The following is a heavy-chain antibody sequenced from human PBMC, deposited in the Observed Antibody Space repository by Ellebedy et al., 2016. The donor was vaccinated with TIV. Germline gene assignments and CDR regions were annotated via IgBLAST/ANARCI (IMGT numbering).Heavy chain of an antibody. CDR3: ARDTVAVPDGDTFDF. CDR1: GFTFSRLW. CDR2: IKYDEIEK. Sequence: GESLKISCAASGFTFSRLWMGWIRPAPGKGLEWVAHIKYDEIEKYYANSVKGRFTISRDNARNSLYLQMKSLRVDDTAVYYCARDTVAVPDGDTFDFWGQGTMVTVST. D-gene: IGHD2-2*01. V-gene: IGHV3-7*04. J-gene: IGHJ3*01.